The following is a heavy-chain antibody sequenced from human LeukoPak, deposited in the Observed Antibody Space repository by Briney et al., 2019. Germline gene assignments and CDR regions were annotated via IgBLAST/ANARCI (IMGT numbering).Heavy chain of an antibody. V-gene: IGHV3-74*01. D-gene: IGHD2-15*01. Sequence: GGSLRLSCAASGFSFSSSWMHWFRQGPGKGLVWVSRITSDGRTTIYADSVKGRFSISRDNSKNTLYLQMNSLRAEDTAIYYCAKNGDRGAYCSGGSCYPYYYYYMDVWGKGTTVTISS. CDR3: AKNGDRGAYCSGGSCYPYYYYYMDV. CDR2: ITSDGRTT. J-gene: IGHJ6*03. CDR1: GFSFSSSW.